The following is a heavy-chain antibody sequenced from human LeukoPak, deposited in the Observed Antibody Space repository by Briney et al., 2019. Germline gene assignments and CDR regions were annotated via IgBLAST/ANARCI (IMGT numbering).Heavy chain of an antibody. CDR2: INHSGST. CDR1: GGSFSGYY. CDR3: ARTHPRARYCSGGSCYFFDY. Sequence: SETLSLTCAVYGGSFSGYYWSRIRQPPGKGLEWIGEINHSGSTNYNPSLKSRVTISVDTSKNQFSLKLSSVTAADTAVYYCARTHPRARYCSGGSCYFFDYWGQGTLVTVSS. J-gene: IGHJ4*02. D-gene: IGHD2-15*01. V-gene: IGHV4-34*01.